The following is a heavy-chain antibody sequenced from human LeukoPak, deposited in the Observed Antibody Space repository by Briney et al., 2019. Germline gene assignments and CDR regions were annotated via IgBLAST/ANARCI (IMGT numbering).Heavy chain of an antibody. CDR1: GFSFSNFA. CDR3: AKDGVAPGSSGDYFDL. Sequence: GGSLRLSCAASGFSFSNFAMSWVLLTPGQGLEWVSTIIAGGGRTIYAESVKGRFTISRDNSRNTLYLQLNSLRVDDTAVYYCAKDGVAPGSSGDYFDLWGQGTLVTVSS. D-gene: IGHD3-10*01. J-gene: IGHJ4*02. CDR2: IIAGGGRT. V-gene: IGHV3-23*01.